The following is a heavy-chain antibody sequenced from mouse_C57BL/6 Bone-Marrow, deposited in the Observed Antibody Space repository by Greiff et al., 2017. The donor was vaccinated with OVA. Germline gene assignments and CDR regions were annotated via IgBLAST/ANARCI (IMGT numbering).Heavy chain of an antibody. J-gene: IGHJ4*01. CDR2: INPENGDT. D-gene: IGHD1-1*02. Sequence: VQLQQSGAELVRPGASVKLSCTASGFTINDYYMHWVKQRPEQGLEWIGKINPENGDTEYAPKFQGKATLTADKSSNTAYLQLSSLTSEDTAVYYCATEVRPWSMDYWGQGTSVTVSS. V-gene: IGHV14-1*01. CDR3: ATEVRPWSMDY. CDR1: GFTINDYY.